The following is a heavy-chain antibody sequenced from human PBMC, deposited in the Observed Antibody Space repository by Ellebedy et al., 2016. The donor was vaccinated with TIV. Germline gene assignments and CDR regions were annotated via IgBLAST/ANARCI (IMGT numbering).Heavy chain of an antibody. CDR3: ARYRGSYAFDF. CDR1: GYTFITYR. J-gene: IGHJ4*02. CDR2: ISNYNGET. V-gene: IGHV1-18*01. D-gene: IGHD1-26*01. Sequence: AASVKVSCKASGYTFITYRIAGVRQAPGKEREWVGCISNYNGETNDAPTLQDRVTMTTDTATSTVYMELRILRSDDTVLYYCARYRGSYAFDFWGQGTLVTVS.